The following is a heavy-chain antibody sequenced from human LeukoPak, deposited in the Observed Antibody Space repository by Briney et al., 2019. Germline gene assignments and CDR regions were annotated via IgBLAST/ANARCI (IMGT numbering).Heavy chain of an antibody. V-gene: IGHV3-66*04. CDR3: ARLTVLSFGVDC. D-gene: IGHD3-10*01. CDR2: IYSGGTT. Sequence: GGSLRLSCAASVFTDSGNYMSGVRQAPGKGLEWVSVIYSGGTTHYTDSVKGRFTISRDDAKNTLYLQMTSLRAEDTAVYYCARLTVLSFGVDCWGQGTLVTVSS. CDR1: VFTDSGNY. J-gene: IGHJ4*02.